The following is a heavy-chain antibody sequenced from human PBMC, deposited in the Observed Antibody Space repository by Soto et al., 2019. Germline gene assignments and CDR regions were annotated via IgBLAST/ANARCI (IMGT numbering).Heavy chain of an antibody. Sequence: PGGSLRLSCAASGFTFSSYAMSWVRQAPGKGLEWVSAISGSGGSTYYADSVKGRSTISRDNSKNTLYLQMNSLRAEDTAVYYCAANRGYNYYYGMDVWGQGTTVTVSS. V-gene: IGHV3-23*01. CDR1: GFTFSSYA. D-gene: IGHD3-22*01. CDR2: ISGSGGST. J-gene: IGHJ6*02. CDR3: AANRGYNYYYGMDV.